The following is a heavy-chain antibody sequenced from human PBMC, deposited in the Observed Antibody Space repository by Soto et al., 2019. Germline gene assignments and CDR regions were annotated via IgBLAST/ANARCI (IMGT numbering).Heavy chain of an antibody. V-gene: IGHV1-3*01. CDR2: INAGNGNT. J-gene: IGHJ4*02. D-gene: IGHD2-8*02. Sequence: ASVKVSCKASGYTFTSYAMHWVRQAPGQRLEWMGWINAGNGNTKYSQKFQGRVTITRDTSASTAYMELSSLRSEDTAVYYCARDLVERFLFDYWGQGTLVTVSS. CDR1: GYTFTSYA. CDR3: ARDLVERFLFDY.